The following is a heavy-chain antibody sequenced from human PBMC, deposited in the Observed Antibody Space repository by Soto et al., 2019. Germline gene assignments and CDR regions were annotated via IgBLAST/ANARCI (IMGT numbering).Heavy chain of an antibody. J-gene: IGHJ6*02. CDR1: GGTFSDYT. Sequence: QMQLVQSGAELRKPGSSVKVSCKASGGTFSDYTINWVRQAPGQRLEWMGGIIPIFDTANYAEKFQGRVTITADESTSTSFIEVSSLRSEDTALYYCARNGTLTGYSYGMDVWGQGTMVTVSS. CDR3: ARNGTLTGYSYGMDV. CDR2: IIPIFDTA. V-gene: IGHV1-69*01. D-gene: IGHD1-1*01.